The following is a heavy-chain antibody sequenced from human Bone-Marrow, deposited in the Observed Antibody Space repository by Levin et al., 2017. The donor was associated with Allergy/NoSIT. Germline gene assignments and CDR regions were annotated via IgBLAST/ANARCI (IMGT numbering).Heavy chain of an antibody. CDR2: IDRGTSRI. CDR1: GFTFSGYA. CDR3: ARVTPTFSTYGGADL. Sequence: GGSLRLSCAASGFTFSGYAMNWVRQAPGKGLEWVSFIDRGTSRIYYADSVKGRFTISRDNAKNSLYLEMNTLRVEDSGIYYCARVTPTFSTYGGADLWGQGTLVTVSS. D-gene: IGHD2-2*01. J-gene: IGHJ4*02. V-gene: IGHV3-21*01.